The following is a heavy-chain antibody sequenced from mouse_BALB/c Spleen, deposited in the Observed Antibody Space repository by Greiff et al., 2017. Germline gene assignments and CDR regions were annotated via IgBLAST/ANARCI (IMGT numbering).Heavy chain of an antibody. CDR3: ARFHYGRSYYAMDY. J-gene: IGHJ4*01. Sequence: VQLQQSAAELARPGASVKMSCKASGYTFTSYTMHWVKQRPGQGLEWIGYINPSSGYTEYNQKFKDKTTLTADKSSSTAYMQLSSLTSEDSAVYYCARFHYGRSYYAMDYWGQGTSVTVSS. V-gene: IGHV1-4*02. D-gene: IGHD1-1*01. CDR1: GYTFTSYT. CDR2: INPSSGYT.